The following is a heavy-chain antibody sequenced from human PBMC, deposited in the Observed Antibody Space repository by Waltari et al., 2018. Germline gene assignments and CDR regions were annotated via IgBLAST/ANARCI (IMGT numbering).Heavy chain of an antibody. V-gene: IGHV3-23*04. CDR2: INGSGGST. Sequence: EVQLVESGGDLVQPGGSLRLSCAASGFTFNNYAMTWVRQAPGKGLEWVSTINGSGGSTYYADSVKGRFTISRDNSKNILYLQVNSLRAEDTAVYYCAKGGSITILGVSHLPVFDYWGQGTLVTVSS. J-gene: IGHJ4*02. CDR1: GFTFNNYA. CDR3: AKGGSITILGVSHLPVFDY. D-gene: IGHD3-3*01.